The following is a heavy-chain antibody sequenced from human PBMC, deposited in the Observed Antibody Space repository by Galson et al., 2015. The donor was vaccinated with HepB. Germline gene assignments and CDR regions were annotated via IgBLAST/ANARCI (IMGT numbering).Heavy chain of an antibody. Sequence: SLRLSCAASGFTFSDYYMSWIRQAPGKGLEWVSYISSSSSYTNYADSVKGRFTISRDNAKNSLYLQMNSLRAEDTAVDYCARVRPSTVTTSFWYFDLWGRGTLVTVSS. D-gene: IGHD4-17*01. CDR3: ARVRPSTVTTSFWYFDL. V-gene: IGHV3-11*06. CDR2: ISSSSSYT. J-gene: IGHJ2*01. CDR1: GFTFSDYY.